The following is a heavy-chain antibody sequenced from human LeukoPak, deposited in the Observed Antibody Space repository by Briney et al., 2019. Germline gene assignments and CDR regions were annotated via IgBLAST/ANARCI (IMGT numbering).Heavy chain of an antibody. D-gene: IGHD3-10*01. J-gene: IGHJ3*02. Sequence: GGSLRLSCEASGSTFSTFAMIWVRQPPGKGLEWVSSIFPSGGEIHYADSVRGRFTISRDNSKSTLSLQMNSLKTEDTAVYYCEIRAQQSGSNDAFDIWGQGTMVTVSS. V-gene: IGHV3-23*01. CDR2: IFPSGGEI. CDR1: GSTFSTFA. CDR3: EIRAQQSGSNDAFDI.